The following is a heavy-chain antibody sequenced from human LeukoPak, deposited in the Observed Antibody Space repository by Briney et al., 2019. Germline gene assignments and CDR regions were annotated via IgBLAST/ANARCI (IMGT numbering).Heavy chain of an antibody. CDR2: VTSNDDNT. J-gene: IGHJ4*02. V-gene: IGHV3-23*01. CDR3: AKDLWFGDPAPAPFDY. Sequence: GGTLRLSCAASGFTFSGYGMSWVRQAPGKGLEWVSTVTSNDDNTYYADSVRGRFTISRDNSKNTLYLQMNSLRAEDTAVYYCAKDLWFGDPAPAPFDYWGQGTLVTVSS. D-gene: IGHD3-10*01. CDR1: GFTFSGYG.